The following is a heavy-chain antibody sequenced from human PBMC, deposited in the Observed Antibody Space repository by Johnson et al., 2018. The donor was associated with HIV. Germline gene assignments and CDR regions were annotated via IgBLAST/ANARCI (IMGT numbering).Heavy chain of an antibody. CDR3: ARKQWLEIPSDAFDV. V-gene: IGHV3-74*03. Sequence: VQLVESGGGLVKPGGSLRLSCAASGFTVSTNYMSWVRQAPGKGLVWVARSYSAGTDTAYANSVRGRCTISRDNTKRTLYLQMNRLRAEDTAVYYCARKQWLEIPSDAFDVWGLGTMVTVSS. J-gene: IGHJ3*01. CDR1: GFTVSTNY. CDR2: SYSAGTDT. D-gene: IGHD6-19*01.